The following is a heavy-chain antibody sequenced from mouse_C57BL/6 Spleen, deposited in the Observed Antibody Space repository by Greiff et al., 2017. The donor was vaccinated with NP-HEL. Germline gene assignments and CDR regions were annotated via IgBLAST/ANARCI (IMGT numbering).Heavy chain of an antibody. J-gene: IGHJ1*03. CDR3: ERRYYGDGYFDV. Sequence: DVQLLESGGGLVKPGASLKLSCAASGFTFSDYGMHWVRQTPGKGLEWVAYISSGSSTIYYADTFKGRFTISRDNAKNTLFLQMTSLRSEDTAMYYCERRYYGDGYFDVWGTGTTVTVSS. V-gene: IGHV5-17*01. CDR1: GFTFSDYG. D-gene: IGHD2-13*01. CDR2: ISSGSSTI.